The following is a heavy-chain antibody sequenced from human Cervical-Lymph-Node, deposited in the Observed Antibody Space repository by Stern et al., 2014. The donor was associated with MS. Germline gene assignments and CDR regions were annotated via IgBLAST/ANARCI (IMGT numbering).Heavy chain of an antibody. D-gene: IGHD3-22*01. CDR3: ARSERITMIVAPHEPFDY. V-gene: IGHV1-46*03. CDR2: INPSGGST. J-gene: IGHJ4*02. CDR1: GYTFTSYY. Sequence: QVQLVESGAEVKKPGASVKVSCKASGYTFTSYYMHWVRQAPGQGLEWMGIINPSGGSTSYAQKFQGRVTMTRDTSTSTVYMELSSLRSEDTAVYYCARSERITMIVAPHEPFDYWGQGTLVTVSS.